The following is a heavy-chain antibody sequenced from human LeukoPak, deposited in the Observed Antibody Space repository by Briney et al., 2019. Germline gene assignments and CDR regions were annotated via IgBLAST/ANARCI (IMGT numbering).Heavy chain of an antibody. CDR3: AREVITFGGVIAN. V-gene: IGHV4-30-4*01. J-gene: IGHJ4*02. D-gene: IGHD3-16*01. Sequence: SETLSLTCTVSGGSISSGDYYWSWIRQPPGKGLEWIGYIYYSGSTYYNPSLKSRVTISVDTSKNQFSLKLSSVTAADTAVYYCAREVITFGGVIANWGLGTLVTVSS. CDR2: IYYSGST. CDR1: GGSISSGDYY.